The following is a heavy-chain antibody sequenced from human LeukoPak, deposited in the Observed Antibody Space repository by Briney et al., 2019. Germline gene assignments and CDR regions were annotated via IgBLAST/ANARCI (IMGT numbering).Heavy chain of an antibody. Sequence: GGSLRLSCAASGFTFSRDWMHWVRQAPGKGLVWVSSISSSRSSIYYADSVKGRFTISRDNAKNSLYLQMNSLRAEDTAVYYCARDPTPRYCSGGSCYTHYGMDVWGQGTTVTVSS. D-gene: IGHD2-15*01. V-gene: IGHV3-21*01. CDR1: GFTFSRDW. CDR3: ARDPTPRYCSGGSCYTHYGMDV. CDR2: ISSSRSSI. J-gene: IGHJ6*02.